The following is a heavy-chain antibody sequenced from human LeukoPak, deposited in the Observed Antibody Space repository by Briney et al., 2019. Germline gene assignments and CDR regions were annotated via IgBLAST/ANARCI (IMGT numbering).Heavy chain of an antibody. J-gene: IGHJ4*02. Sequence: GASVKVSCKASGYTFTSYDINWVRQATGQGLEWMGWMNPNSGSTGYAQKFQGRVTMTRNTSTSTAYMELSSLRSEDTAVYYCARDCSGGSCTNRGFDYWGQGTLVTVSS. D-gene: IGHD2-15*01. CDR2: MNPNSGST. CDR3: ARDCSGGSCTNRGFDY. CDR1: GYTFTSYD. V-gene: IGHV1-8*01.